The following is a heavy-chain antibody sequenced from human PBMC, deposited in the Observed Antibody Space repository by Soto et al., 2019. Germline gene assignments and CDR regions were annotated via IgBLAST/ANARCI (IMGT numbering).Heavy chain of an antibody. CDR3: AKEYTSTSKGSFDY. CDR2: ITGSGGTT. Sequence: EVHLLEFGGGLVQPGGSLRLSCAASGFTFSNHAMNWVRQAPGKGLEWVSGITGSGGTTFYADSMKGRFTISRDNSRNTVYLQMNSVRADDTGVYYCAKEYTSTSKGSFDYWGQGALVTVSS. V-gene: IGHV3-23*01. J-gene: IGHJ4*02. D-gene: IGHD1-26*01. CDR1: GFTFSNHA.